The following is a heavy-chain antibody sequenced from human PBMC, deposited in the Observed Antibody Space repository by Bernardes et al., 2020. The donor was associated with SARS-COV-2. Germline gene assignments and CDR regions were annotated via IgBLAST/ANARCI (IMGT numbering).Heavy chain of an antibody. CDR2: SDYRGAT. Sequence: SETLSLTCTVSGGSISSYYWSWIRQSPGQGLEWIAYSDYRGATDYNPSLKSRVTISVDTSKNQFSLRLSSVTAADTAVYFCASSSSYDYYYFDLWGQGTLVTVSS. CDR1: GGSISSYY. D-gene: IGHD3-16*01. J-gene: IGHJ4*02. CDR3: ASSSSYDYYYFDL. V-gene: IGHV4-59*01.